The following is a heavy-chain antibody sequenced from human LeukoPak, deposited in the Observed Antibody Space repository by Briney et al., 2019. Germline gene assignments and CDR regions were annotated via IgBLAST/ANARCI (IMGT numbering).Heavy chain of an antibody. CDR1: GYTFTSYD. CDR3: ARRHGRCSDGSCYYPDY. J-gene: IGHJ4*02. CDR2: MNPNSGNT. D-gene: IGHD2-15*01. Sequence: WASVKVSCKASGYTFTSYDINWVRQATGQGLEWTGWMNPNSGNTGYAQKFQGRVTMTRNSSITTAYMELSSLRSEDTAVYYCARRHGRCSDGSCYYPDYWGQGTLVTVSS. V-gene: IGHV1-8*01.